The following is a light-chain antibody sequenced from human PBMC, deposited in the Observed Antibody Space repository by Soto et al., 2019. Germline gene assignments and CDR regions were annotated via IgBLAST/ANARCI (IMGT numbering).Light chain of an antibody. J-gene: IGLJ3*02. Sequence: QSVLTQPASVSGSPGQSITISCTGTSSDVGGYNYVSWYQQHPGKAPKFMIYEVSNRPSGVSNRSSGSKSGNTASLTISGLQAEDEADYYCSSYTSSSTPWVFGGGTQLTVL. V-gene: IGLV2-14*01. CDR1: SSDVGGYNY. CDR2: EVS. CDR3: SSYTSSSTPWV.